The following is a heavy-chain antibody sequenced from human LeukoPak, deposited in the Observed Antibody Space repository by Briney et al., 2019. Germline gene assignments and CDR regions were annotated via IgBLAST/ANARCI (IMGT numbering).Heavy chain of an antibody. CDR1: GYTFTGYY. J-gene: IGHJ4*02. Sequence: ASVKVSCKASGYTFTGYYMHWVRRAPGQGLEWMGWINPNSGVTNYAQKFQGRVTMTRDTSISTAYMELSRLRSDDTAVYYCARDSRIVVLNYYFDYWGQGTLVTVSS. D-gene: IGHD3-22*01. CDR2: INPNSGVT. CDR3: ARDSRIVVLNYYFDY. V-gene: IGHV1-2*02.